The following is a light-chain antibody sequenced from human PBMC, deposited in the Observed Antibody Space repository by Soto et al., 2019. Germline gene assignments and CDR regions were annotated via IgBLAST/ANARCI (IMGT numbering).Light chain of an antibody. Sequence: EIVMTQSPATLSVSPGERATLSCRASQSVSSNLAWYQQKPGQAPRLLIYGASTRATGIPARFSGSGSGTEVTLLISSLQSEDFAVYYCQQYNNWPPVTFGQGTKVEIK. V-gene: IGKV3-15*01. J-gene: IGKJ1*01. CDR2: GAS. CDR3: QQYNNWPPVT. CDR1: QSVSSN.